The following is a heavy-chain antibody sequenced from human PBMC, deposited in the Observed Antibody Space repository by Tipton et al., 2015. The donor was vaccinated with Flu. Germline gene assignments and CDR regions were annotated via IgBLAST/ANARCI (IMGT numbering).Heavy chain of an antibody. J-gene: IGHJ6*03. CDR3: ARDRSPGLERLDYYYLDV. D-gene: IGHD3-10*01. V-gene: IGHV1-69*01. Sequence: QSGPEVKKPGSSVRVSCKASGGTFDTYSITWVRQAPGQGLEWMGGVNPFFGPPQYAQKFQDRLTIDADDSTNTAYMELSSLRSDDTAVYYCARDRSPGLERLDYYYLDVWGKGTTVIVSS. CDR2: VNPFFGPP. CDR1: GGTFDTYS.